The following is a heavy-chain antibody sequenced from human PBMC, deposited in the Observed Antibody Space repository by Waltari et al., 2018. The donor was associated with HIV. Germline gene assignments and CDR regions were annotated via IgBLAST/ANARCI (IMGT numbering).Heavy chain of an antibody. J-gene: IGHJ6*02. Sequence: QVQLVESGGGVVQPGRSLRLSCAVSGFTFSSYGMHWVRQAPGKGLEWVGVIWYDGSKKYYADSVKGRFTISRDNSKNTLYLQMNSLRDEDTAVYYCARGVHDFYYGMDVWGQGTSVTVSS. V-gene: IGHV3-33*01. CDR1: GFTFSSYG. CDR3: ARGVHDFYYGMDV. CDR2: IWYDGSKK.